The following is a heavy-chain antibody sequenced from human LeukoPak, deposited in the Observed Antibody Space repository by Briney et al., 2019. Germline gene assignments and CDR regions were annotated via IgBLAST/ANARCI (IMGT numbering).Heavy chain of an antibody. CDR3: LTGTTDFDY. Sequence: ASVKVSCKASGGTFSSYAISWVRQAPGQGLEWMGGIIPIFGTANYAQRFQGRVTITTDESTSTAYMELSSLRSEDTAVYYCLTGTTDFDYWGQGTLVTVSS. CDR2: IIPIFGTA. CDR1: GGTFSSYA. J-gene: IGHJ4*02. V-gene: IGHV1-69*05. D-gene: IGHD1-14*01.